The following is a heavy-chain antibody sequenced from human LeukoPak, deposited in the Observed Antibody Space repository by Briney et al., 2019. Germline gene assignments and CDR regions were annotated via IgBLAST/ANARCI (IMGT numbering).Heavy chain of an antibody. D-gene: IGHD2-2*02. Sequence: SVKVSCKASGGTFSSYAISWVRQAPGQGLEWMGGIIPIFGTANYAQKFQGRVTITADESTSTAYMELSSLRSEDTAVYYCARDRGRGWDIVVVPAAIWFDPWGQGTLVTVSS. CDR2: IIPIFGTA. J-gene: IGHJ5*02. CDR3: ARDRGRGWDIVVVPAAIWFDP. V-gene: IGHV1-69*13. CDR1: GGTFSSYA.